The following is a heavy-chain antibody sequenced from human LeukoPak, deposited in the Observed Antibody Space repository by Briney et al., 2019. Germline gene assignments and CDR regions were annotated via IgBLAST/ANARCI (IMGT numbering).Heavy chain of an antibody. CDR2: INPNSGGT. V-gene: IGHV1-2*02. D-gene: IGHD1-20*01. J-gene: IGHJ3*02. CDR3: FKWNGDLDAFDI. CDR1: GYTFIGYY. Sequence: GASVKVSCKTSGYTFIGYYIHWVRQAPGQGLEWMGWINPNSGGTNYAQKFQGRVTMTRDTSISTAYMELSRLKSDDTAVFYCFKWNGDLDAFDIWGQGTMVTVSS.